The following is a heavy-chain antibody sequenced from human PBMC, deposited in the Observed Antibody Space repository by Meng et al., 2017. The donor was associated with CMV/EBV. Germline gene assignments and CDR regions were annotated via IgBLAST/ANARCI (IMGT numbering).Heavy chain of an antibody. D-gene: IGHD2-21*01. J-gene: IGHJ5*02. V-gene: IGHV3-66*01. CDR2: IYGSGNT. CDR1: GFSVSSNY. Sequence: EMELGEAGGGLVQPGWSLRLSCTASGFSVSSNYMSRVRQAPGKGLEWISIIYGSGNTYYGDSVKGRFTISRDNFRNTLYLQMNSLRAEDTAVYYCAREIPQAWASWGQGTLVTVSS. CDR3: AREIPQAWAS.